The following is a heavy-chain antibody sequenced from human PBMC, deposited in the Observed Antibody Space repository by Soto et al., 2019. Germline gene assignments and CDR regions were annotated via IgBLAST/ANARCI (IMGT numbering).Heavy chain of an antibody. CDR2: IYSGDTT. D-gene: IGHD5-18*01. J-gene: IGHJ4*02. CDR3: ARVDMGGYSDGSGDGY. CDR1: GFTVSSNY. V-gene: IGHV3-53*02. Sequence: EVQLVETGGGLTQPGGSLRLSCAASGFTVSSNYMSWVRQAPGKGLEWVSVIYSGDTTYYADSVKGRFTVSRDNSKNTRYLQMNSLRVEDTAVYYCARVDMGGYSDGSGDGYWGQGTLVTVSS.